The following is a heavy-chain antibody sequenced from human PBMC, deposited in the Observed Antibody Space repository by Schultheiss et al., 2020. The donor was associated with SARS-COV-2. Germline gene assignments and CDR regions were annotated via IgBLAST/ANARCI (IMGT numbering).Heavy chain of an antibody. J-gene: IGHJ5*02. V-gene: IGHV1-69*01. CDR1: GYTFTNYG. CDR2: IIPIFGTA. CDR3: ARRMYSSSSGFDP. Sequence: KISCKASGYTFTNYGISWVRQAPGQGLEWMGGIIPIFGTANYAQKFQGRVTITADESTSTAYMELSSLRSEDTAVYYCARRMYSSSSGFDPWGQGTLVTVSS. D-gene: IGHD6-6*01.